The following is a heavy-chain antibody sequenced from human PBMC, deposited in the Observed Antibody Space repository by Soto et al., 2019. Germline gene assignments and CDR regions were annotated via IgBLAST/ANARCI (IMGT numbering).Heavy chain of an antibody. V-gene: IGHV3-53*01. CDR2: IYSGGST. CDR1: GFTVSSNY. CDR3: ASERWELLLGY. Sequence: GGSLRLSCAASGFTVSSNYMSWVRQAPGKGLEWVSVIYSGGSTYYADSVKGRFTISRDNSKNTLYLQMNSLRAEDTAVYYCASERWELLLGYWGQGTLVTVSS. D-gene: IGHD1-26*01. J-gene: IGHJ4*02.